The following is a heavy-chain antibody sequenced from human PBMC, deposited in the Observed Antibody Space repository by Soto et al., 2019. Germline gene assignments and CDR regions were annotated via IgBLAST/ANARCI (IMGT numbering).Heavy chain of an antibody. J-gene: IGHJ3*02. D-gene: IGHD3-22*01. CDR3: ARGMWYYDSSGYYPDAFDI. Sequence: ASVKVSCTASGYTFTSYAMHWVRHAPGQRLEWMGWINAGNGNTKYSQKFQGRVTITRDTSASTAYMELSSLRSEDTAVYYCARGMWYYDSSGYYPDAFDIWGQGTMVTVSS. V-gene: IGHV1-3*01. CDR1: GYTFTSYA. CDR2: INAGNGNT.